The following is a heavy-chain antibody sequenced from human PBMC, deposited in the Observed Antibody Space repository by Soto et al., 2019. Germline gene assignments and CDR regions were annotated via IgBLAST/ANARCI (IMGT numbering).Heavy chain of an antibody. CDR2: IDWDDDK. CDR1: AVSLSTSGMC. Sequence: SGPTLVNPTQTLTLTITVSAVSLSTSGMCVSWIRQPPGKALEWLALIDWDDDKYYSTSLKTRLTISKDTSKNQVVPTMTNMDPVDTATYYCARTSSMEEKYYFDYWGQGTLVTVSS. V-gene: IGHV2-70*01. J-gene: IGHJ4*02. CDR3: ARTSSMEEKYYFDY. D-gene: IGHD3-10*01.